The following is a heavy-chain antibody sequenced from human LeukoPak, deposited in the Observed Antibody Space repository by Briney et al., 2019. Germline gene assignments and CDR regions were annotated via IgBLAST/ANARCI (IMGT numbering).Heavy chain of an antibody. D-gene: IGHD3-10*01. V-gene: IGHV3-7*01. Sequence: GGSLRLXCAASGFTFSSYWMSWARQAPGKGLEWVANIKQDGSEKYYVDSVKGRFTISRDNAKNSLYLQMNSLRAKDTAVYYCAREGAGIFDYWGQGTLVTVSS. CDR1: GFTFSSYW. CDR3: AREGAGIFDY. J-gene: IGHJ4*02. CDR2: IKQDGSEK.